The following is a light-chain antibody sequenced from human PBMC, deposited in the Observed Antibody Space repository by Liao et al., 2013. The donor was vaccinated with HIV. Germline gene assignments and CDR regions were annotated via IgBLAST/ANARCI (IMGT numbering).Light chain of an antibody. J-gene: IGLJ3*02. Sequence: SYVLTQPPSVSVAPGKTATIVCGGSSIGRRSVHWYQQKPGRAPVLVIYSDSDRPSGIPKRFSGSNSGTAATLTINTVEAGDEADYYCQVWDSSSDRGVFGGGTKLTVL. V-gene: IGLV3-21*04. CDR3: QVWDSSSDRGV. CDR2: SDS. CDR1: SIGRRS.